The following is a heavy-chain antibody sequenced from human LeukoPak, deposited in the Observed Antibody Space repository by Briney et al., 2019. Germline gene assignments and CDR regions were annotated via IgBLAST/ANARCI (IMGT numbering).Heavy chain of an antibody. V-gene: IGHV4-30-2*01. CDR3: ARELWFVNAPGSWLDL. J-gene: IGHJ5*02. D-gene: IGHD3-10*01. Sequence: PSETLFLTFAVSGDSISSGDYSWSWLRQPSGKGLEWLGYIFHIGNSYYKPSLKSRVTISVDKSKNQFSLRLTSVPAAHTAVYDCARELWFVNAPGSWLDLWGQGALVTVSS. CDR1: GDSISSGDYS. CDR2: IFHIGNS.